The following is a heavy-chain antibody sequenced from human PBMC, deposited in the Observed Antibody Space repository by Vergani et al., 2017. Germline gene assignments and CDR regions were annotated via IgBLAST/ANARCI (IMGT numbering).Heavy chain of an antibody. Sequence: QVQLVQSGAEVKKPGASVKVSCKASGYTFTGYYTHWVRQAPGQGLEWMGWINPNSGGTNYAQKFQGRVTMTRDTSISTAYMELSRLRSDDTAVYYCARDAPDCSSTSCYKGYAFDIWGQGTMVTVSS. J-gene: IGHJ3*02. CDR3: ARDAPDCSSTSCYKGYAFDI. V-gene: IGHV1-2*02. D-gene: IGHD2-2*02. CDR1: GYTFTGYY. CDR2: INPNSGGT.